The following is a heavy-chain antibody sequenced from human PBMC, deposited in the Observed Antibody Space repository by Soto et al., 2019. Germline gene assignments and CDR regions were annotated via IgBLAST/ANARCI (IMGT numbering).Heavy chain of an antibody. J-gene: IGHJ6*02. CDR2: INAGNGNT. V-gene: IGHV1-3*01. CDR3: ARGSLHYDFWSGYYGPLLNYYGMDV. Sequence: GASVKVCCKASGYTFTSYAMHWVRQAPGQRLEWMGWINAGNGNTKYSQKFQGRVTITRDTSASTAYMELSSLRSEDTAVYYCARGSLHYDFWSGYYGPLLNYYGMDVWGQGTTVTVSS. CDR1: GYTFTSYA. D-gene: IGHD3-3*01.